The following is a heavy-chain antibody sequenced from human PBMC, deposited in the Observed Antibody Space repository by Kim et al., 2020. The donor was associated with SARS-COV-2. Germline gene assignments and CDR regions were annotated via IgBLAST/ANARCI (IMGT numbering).Heavy chain of an antibody. CDR2: ISGGGRST. V-gene: IGHV3-23*01. J-gene: IGHJ4*02. CDR1: GFTFTTYA. Sequence: GGSLRLSCVASGFTFTTYAMNWVRQAPGKGLEWVSGISGGGRSTSYADSVKGRFTISRDSSKNTLYLQMNSLRAEDTAVYYCAKGMRVTRRTTGGDFFDFWGQGTLVTVSS. CDR3: AKGMRVTRRTTGGDFFDF. D-gene: IGHD4-17*01.